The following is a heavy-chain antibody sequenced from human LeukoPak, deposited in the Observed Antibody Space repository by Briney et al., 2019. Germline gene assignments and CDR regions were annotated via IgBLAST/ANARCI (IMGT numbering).Heavy chain of an antibody. J-gene: IGHJ4*02. CDR2: ISGSGGST. Sequence: GGSLRLSCAASGFTFSSYAMSWVRQAPGKGLEWVSAISGSGGSTYYADSVKGRFTISRDNSKNTLYLQMNCLRAEDTAVYYCAKDAPSIVVVPAAHFDYWGQGTLVTVSS. V-gene: IGHV3-23*01. CDR1: GFTFSSYA. D-gene: IGHD2-2*01. CDR3: AKDAPSIVVVPAAHFDY.